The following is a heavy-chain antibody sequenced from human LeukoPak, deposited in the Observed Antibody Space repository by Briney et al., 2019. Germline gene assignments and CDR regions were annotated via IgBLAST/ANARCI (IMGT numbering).Heavy chain of an antibody. V-gene: IGHV3-13*01. CDR3: ARARGIQGSGSYRGAFDI. D-gene: IGHD3-10*01. Sequence: GGSLRLSCAASGFTFSSYDMRWVRQATGKGLEWVSAIGTAGDTYYPGSVKGRFTISRENAKNSLYLQMNSLRAGDTAVYYCARARGIQGSGSYRGAFDIWGQGTMVTVSS. CDR2: IGTAGDT. CDR1: GFTFSSYD. J-gene: IGHJ3*02.